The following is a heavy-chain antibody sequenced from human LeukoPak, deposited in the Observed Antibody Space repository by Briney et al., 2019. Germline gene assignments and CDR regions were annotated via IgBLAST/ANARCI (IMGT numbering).Heavy chain of an antibody. Sequence: SETLSLTCTVSGGSISSSSYYWGWIRQPPGKGLEWIGSIYYSGSTYYNPSLKSRVTISVDTSKNQFSLKLSSVTAADTAVYYCAGFTGESDYWGQGTLVTVSS. J-gene: IGHJ4*02. CDR3: AGFTGESDY. D-gene: IGHD7-27*01. CDR1: GGSISSSSYY. V-gene: IGHV4-39*07. CDR2: IYYSGST.